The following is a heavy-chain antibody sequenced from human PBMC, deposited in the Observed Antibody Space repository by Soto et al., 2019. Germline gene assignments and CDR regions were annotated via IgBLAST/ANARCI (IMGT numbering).Heavy chain of an antibody. CDR3: ARGSSSWQSFDY. Sequence: SETLSLTCTVSGGSVSSGSYYWSWIWQPPGKGLEWIGYIYYSGSTNYNPSLKSRVTISVDTSKNQFSLKLSSVTAADTAVYYCARGSSSWQSFDYWGQGTLVTVSS. CDR1: GGSVSSGSYY. CDR2: IYYSGST. D-gene: IGHD6-13*01. J-gene: IGHJ4*02. V-gene: IGHV4-61*01.